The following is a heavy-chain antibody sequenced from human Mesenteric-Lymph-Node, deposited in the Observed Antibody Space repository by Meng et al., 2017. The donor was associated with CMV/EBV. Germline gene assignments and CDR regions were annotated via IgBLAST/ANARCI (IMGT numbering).Heavy chain of an antibody. J-gene: IGHJ6*02. V-gene: IGHV3-30-3*01. CDR2: ISYDGSNK. CDR3: AREVWDDWHYSGMDV. CDR1: GFTFSSYA. Sequence: GESLKISCAASGFTFSSYAMHWVRQAPGKGLEWVAVISYDGSNKYYADSVKGRFTISRDNSKNTLYLQMNSLRAEDTAVYYCAREVWDDWHYSGMDVWGQGTTVTVSS. D-gene: IGHD3-16*01.